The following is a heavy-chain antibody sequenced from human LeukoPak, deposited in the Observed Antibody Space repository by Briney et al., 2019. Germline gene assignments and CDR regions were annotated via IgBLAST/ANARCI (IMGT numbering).Heavy chain of an antibody. CDR1: GLSFSNYA. D-gene: IGHD4-17*01. J-gene: IGHJ4*02. CDR3: AKIAPWGAVTTTDGFDY. CDR2: ISDSGAAT. Sequence: GGSLRLSCAASGLSFSNYAMSWVRQAPGKGLEWVSSISDSGAATYYADSVNGRFTISRDNSKNTLYLQLNSLGAEDTAVYYCAKIAPWGAVTTTDGFDYWGQGTLVTVSS. V-gene: IGHV3-23*01.